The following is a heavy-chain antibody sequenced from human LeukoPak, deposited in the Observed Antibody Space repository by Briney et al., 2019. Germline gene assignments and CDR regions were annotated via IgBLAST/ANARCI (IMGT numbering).Heavy chain of an antibody. J-gene: IGHJ4*02. Sequence: GGSLRLSCAASGFTFSNHGMHWVRQAQGKGLEWVAVIWFDGSNKYYADSVKGRFTISRDNSKNTLYLQMNSLRAEDTAVYYCARGMQALAYCGGDCYSGIDYWGQGTLVTVSS. D-gene: IGHD2-21*02. V-gene: IGHV3-30*19. CDR3: ARGMQALAYCGGDCYSGIDY. CDR1: GFTFSNHG. CDR2: IWFDGSNK.